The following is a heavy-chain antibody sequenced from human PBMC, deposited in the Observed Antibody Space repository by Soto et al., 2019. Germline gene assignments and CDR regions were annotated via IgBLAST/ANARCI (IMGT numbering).Heavy chain of an antibody. J-gene: IGHJ4*02. Sequence: SETLSLTCTVSGDSINSNYWNWIRRPPSKGLEWIGYIHYSGSTNQNPSLKSRVTISIDTSKNQFSLTLTSVTAADTAVYYCARGRSVTGSFYFDYWGQGTLVTVSS. V-gene: IGHV4-59*01. CDR2: IHYSGST. CDR1: GDSINSNY. CDR3: ARGRSVTGSFYFDY. D-gene: IGHD6-19*01.